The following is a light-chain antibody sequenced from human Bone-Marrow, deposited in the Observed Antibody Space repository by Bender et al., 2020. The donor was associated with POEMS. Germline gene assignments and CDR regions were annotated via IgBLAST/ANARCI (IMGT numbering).Light chain of an antibody. J-gene: IGLJ3*02. V-gene: IGLV3-25*03. CDR3: QSADSSGTWV. CDR2: TDS. Sequence: SYKLTQPPSVSVSPGQTATITCSGDELPKQYAYWYQQKPGQAPLLLIYTDSGRTSGIPERFSGSSSGTTVTLTISGVQAEDEADYYCQSADSSGTWVFGGGTKLTVL. CDR1: ELPKQY.